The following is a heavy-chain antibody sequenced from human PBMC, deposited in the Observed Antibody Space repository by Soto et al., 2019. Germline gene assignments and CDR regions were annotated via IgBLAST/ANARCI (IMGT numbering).Heavy chain of an antibody. CDR2: ISGSGGST. V-gene: IGHV3-23*01. CDR3: AKASIAARFWFDP. Sequence: GGSLRLSCAAPTFIFSTYWMTWVRQAPGKGLEWVSAISGSGGSTYYADSVKGRFTIPRDNSKNTLYLQMNSLRAEDTAVYYCAKASIAARFWFDPWGQGTLVTVSS. D-gene: IGHD6-6*01. J-gene: IGHJ5*02. CDR1: TFIFSTYW.